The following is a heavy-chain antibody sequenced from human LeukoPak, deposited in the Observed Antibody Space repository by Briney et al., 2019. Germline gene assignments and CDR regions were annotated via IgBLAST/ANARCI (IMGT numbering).Heavy chain of an antibody. D-gene: IGHD3-22*01. CDR1: VFTFSSYA. J-gene: IGHJ4*02. CDR3: AKEDYYDSSGYSVYFDY. V-gene: IGHV3-23*01. CDR2: ISGSGGST. Sequence: GGSLRLSCAASVFTFSSYAMSWVRQAPGKGLEWVSAISGSGGSTYYADSVKGRFTISRDNSKNTLYLQMNSLRAEDTAVYYCAKEDYYDSSGYSVYFDYWGQGTLVTVSS.